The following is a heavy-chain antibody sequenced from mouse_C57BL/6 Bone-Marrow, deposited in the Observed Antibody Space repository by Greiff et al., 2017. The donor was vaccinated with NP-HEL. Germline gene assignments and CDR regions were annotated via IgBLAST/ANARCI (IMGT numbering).Heavy chain of an antibody. V-gene: IGHV1-59*01. J-gene: IGHJ1*03. CDR1: GYTFTSYW. CDR2: IDPSDSYT. Sequence: QVQLQQSGAELVRPGTSVKLSCKASGYTFTSYWMHWVKQRPGQGLEWIGVIDPSDSYTNYNQKFKGKATLTVDTSSSTAYIQRSSLTSEDSAVYYCARCYYGSVWYFDVWGTGTTVTVSS. D-gene: IGHD1-1*01. CDR3: ARCYYGSVWYFDV.